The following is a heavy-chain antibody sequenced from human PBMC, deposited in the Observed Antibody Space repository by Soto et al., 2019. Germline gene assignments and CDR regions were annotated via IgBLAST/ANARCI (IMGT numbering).Heavy chain of an antibody. D-gene: IGHD6-13*01. CDR3: AREIAAAGPYYYYDGMDV. CDR1: GYTFTGYY. Sequence: QVQLVQSGAEVKKPGASVKVSCKASGYTFTGYYMHWVRQAPGQGLEWMGWINPNSGGTNYAQKFQGWVTMTRDTSISTAYMELSRLRSDDTAVYYCAREIAAAGPYYYYDGMDVWGQGTTVTVSS. CDR2: INPNSGGT. J-gene: IGHJ6*02. V-gene: IGHV1-2*04.